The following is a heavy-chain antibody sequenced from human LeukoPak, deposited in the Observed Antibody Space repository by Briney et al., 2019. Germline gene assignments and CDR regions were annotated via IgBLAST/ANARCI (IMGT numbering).Heavy chain of an antibody. CDR3: ARDYYDTSNYRYDVFDI. CDR2: IYYSGST. CDR1: GGSMSSYY. D-gene: IGHD3-22*01. J-gene: IGHJ3*02. Sequence: NSSETLSLTCTVSGGSMSSYYWSWIRQPPGKGLEWIGYIYYSGSTNYNPSLKSRVTISVDTSKNHFSLKLGSVTAADTAVYYCARDYYDTSNYRYDVFDIWGQGTVLTVSS. V-gene: IGHV4-59*01.